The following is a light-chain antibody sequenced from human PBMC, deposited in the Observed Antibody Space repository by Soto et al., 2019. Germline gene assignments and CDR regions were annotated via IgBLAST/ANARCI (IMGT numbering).Light chain of an antibody. J-gene: IGKJ1*01. CDR1: QSVSSSY. CDR3: QQYGSSPKP. CDR2: GAS. Sequence: EIVLTQSPGTLSLSPGERATLSCRASQSVSSSYLAWYQQKPGQAPRLLIYGASSRATGIPDRFSGSGSGTDFTLTISRREPEDFAVYSCQQYGSSPKPFGQGPRWKSN. V-gene: IGKV3-20*01.